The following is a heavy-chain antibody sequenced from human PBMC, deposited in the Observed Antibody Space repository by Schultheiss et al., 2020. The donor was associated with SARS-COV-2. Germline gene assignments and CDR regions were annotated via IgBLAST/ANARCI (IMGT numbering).Heavy chain of an antibody. D-gene: IGHD3-3*01. J-gene: IGHJ6*03. V-gene: IGHV4-4*07. Sequence: SETLSLTCTVSGGSISSYYWSWIRQPAGKGLEWIGRIYTSGSTNYNPSLKSRVTMSVDTSKNQFSLKLSSVTAADTAVYYCAREALGDFWSGYLYYYYMDVWGKGTTVTVSS. CDR2: IYTSGST. CDR3: AREALGDFWSGYLYYYYMDV. CDR1: GGSISSYY.